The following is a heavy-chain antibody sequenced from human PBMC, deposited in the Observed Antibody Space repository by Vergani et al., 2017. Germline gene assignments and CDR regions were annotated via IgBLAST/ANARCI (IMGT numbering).Heavy chain of an antibody. D-gene: IGHD1-1*01. V-gene: IGHV1-69*08. CDR3: ARDRHWIHSRAFDP. Sequence: QVQLVPSGAGVKKPGSSVKVSCKASGGTFSSYTISWVRQAPGQGLEWMGRIIPILGIANYAQKFQGRVTITADKSTSTAYMELSSLRSEDTAVYYCARDRHWIHSRAFDPWGQGTLVTVSS. CDR1: GGTFSSYT. J-gene: IGHJ5*02. CDR2: IIPILGIA.